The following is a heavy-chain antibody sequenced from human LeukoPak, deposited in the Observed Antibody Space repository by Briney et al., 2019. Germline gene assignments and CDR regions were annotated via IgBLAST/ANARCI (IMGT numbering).Heavy chain of an antibody. D-gene: IGHD4-17*01. CDR3: AKDITYGDYGAFDY. V-gene: IGHV3-23*01. CDR1: GFTFSSYA. CDR2: ISGSGGST. J-gene: IGHJ4*02. Sequence: GGSLRLSCAASGFTFSSYAMSWVRQAPGKGLEWVSAISGSGGSTYCADSVKGRFTISRDNSKNTLYLQMNSLRAEDTAVYYCAKDITYGDYGAFDYWGQGTLVTVSS.